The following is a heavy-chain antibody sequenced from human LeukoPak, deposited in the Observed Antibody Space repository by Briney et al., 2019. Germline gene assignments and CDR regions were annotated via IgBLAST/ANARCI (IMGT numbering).Heavy chain of an antibody. J-gene: IGHJ4*02. Sequence: PGGSLRLSCAASGFTFDDYAMHWVRQAPGKGLEWVSGISWNSGSIGYADSVKGRFTISRDNAKNSLYLQMNSLRAEDTALYYCAKAGGSYYYDSSGYYYFDYWGQGTLVTASS. CDR2: ISWNSGSI. D-gene: IGHD3-22*01. CDR3: AKAGGSYYYDSSGYYYFDY. V-gene: IGHV3-9*01. CDR1: GFTFDDYA.